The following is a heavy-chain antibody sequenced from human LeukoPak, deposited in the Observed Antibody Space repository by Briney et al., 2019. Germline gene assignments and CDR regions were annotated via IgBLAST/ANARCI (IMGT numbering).Heavy chain of an antibody. V-gene: IGHV4-30-4*01. Sequence: PLETLSLTCTVSGGSISSGDYYWSWIRQPPGKGLEWIGYIYYSGSTYYNLSLKSRVTISVDTSKNQFSLKLSSVTAADTAVYYCARGSYGGSGTYWGQGTLVTVSS. CDR2: IYYSGST. CDR3: ARGSYGGSGTY. J-gene: IGHJ4*02. D-gene: IGHD3-10*01. CDR1: GGSISSGDYY.